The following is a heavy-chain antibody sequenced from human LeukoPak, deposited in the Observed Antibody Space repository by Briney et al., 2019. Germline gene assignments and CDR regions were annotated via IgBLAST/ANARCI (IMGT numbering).Heavy chain of an antibody. Sequence: GGSLRLSCAASGFTFSSYAMSWVRQAPGKGLEWVSYISSSSSTIYYADSVKGRLTISRDNAKNSLYLQMNSLRAEDTAVYYCAREFYCSGGSCRDYWGQGTLVTVSS. CDR3: AREFYCSGGSCRDY. J-gene: IGHJ4*02. V-gene: IGHV3-48*01. CDR2: ISSSSSTI. CDR1: GFTFSSYA. D-gene: IGHD2-15*01.